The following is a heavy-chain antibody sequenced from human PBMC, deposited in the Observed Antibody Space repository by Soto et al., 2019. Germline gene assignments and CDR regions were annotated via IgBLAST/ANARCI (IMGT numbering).Heavy chain of an antibody. V-gene: IGHV1-69*01. CDR3: ARGVVAACRAGYNWFDP. D-gene: IGHD6-6*01. CDR1: GGTFSSYA. CDR2: IIPIFGTA. Sequence: QVQLVQSGAEVKKPGSSVKVSCKASGGTFSSYAISWVRQAPGQGLEWMGGIIPIFGTANYAQKFQGRVTITADESTSTAYMELSSLRSEDTAVYYCARGVVAACRAGYNWFDPWGQGTLVTVSS. J-gene: IGHJ5*02.